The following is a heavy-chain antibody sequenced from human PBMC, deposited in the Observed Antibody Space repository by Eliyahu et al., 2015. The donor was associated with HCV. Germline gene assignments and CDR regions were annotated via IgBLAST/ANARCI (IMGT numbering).Heavy chain of an antibody. CDR2: IYGSGGT. D-gene: IGHD4-17*01. CDR1: GVSLNSGYW. J-gene: IGHJ6*02. V-gene: IGHV4-38-2*01. CDR3: VRGASGDYGRWDV. Sequence: QVQLQESGPGLVKPSETLSLTCGXFGVSLNSGYWWGWIRQSPGKGLEWTGSIYGSGGTYYNPALKSRVTISIDRSKNQFSLNLSSVTAADTAVYYCVRGASGDYGRWDVWGQGTTVTVSS.